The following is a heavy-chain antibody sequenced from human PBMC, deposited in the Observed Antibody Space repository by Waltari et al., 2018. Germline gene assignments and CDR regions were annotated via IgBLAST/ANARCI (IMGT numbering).Heavy chain of an antibody. CDR2: IYTSGST. CDR1: GGSIDSGSYS. J-gene: IGHJ4*02. Sequence: QVQLQESGPGLVKPSQHLSLTCTVSGGSIDSGSYSWNWIRQPAGKGLEWIGRIYTSGSTNYNPSLKSLVTISVDTSKNQFSLNLSSVTAADTAVYYCARGPLLSKVDYWGQGTLVTVSS. V-gene: IGHV4-61*02. CDR3: ARGPLLSKVDY. D-gene: IGHD1-26*01.